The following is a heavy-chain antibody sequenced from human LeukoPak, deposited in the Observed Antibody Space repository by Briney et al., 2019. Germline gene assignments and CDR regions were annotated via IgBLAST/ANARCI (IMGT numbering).Heavy chain of an antibody. Sequence: PGGSLRLSCAASRFTFSNFVMSWVRLAPGKGLEWVSGISGSGVITWYAQSVKGRFTISRDNSKNTLSLQMNSLRAEDTAVYYCARSCFTTSGGGCSSEAPNYFGPWGQGTLVTVSS. CDR3: ARSCFTTSGGGCSSEAPNYFGP. CDR2: ISGSGVIT. CDR1: RFTFSNFV. D-gene: IGHD2-15*01. J-gene: IGHJ5*02. V-gene: IGHV3-23*01.